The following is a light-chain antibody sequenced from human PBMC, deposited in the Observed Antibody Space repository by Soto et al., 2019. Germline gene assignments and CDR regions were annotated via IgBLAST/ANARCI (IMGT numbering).Light chain of an antibody. V-gene: IGKV3-20*01. CDR1: QSVSSNY. CDR3: QQYGSSPWT. CDR2: DAS. J-gene: IGKJ1*01. Sequence: EIVLTQSPGTLSLSPGERATLSCRASQSVSSNYLAWYQQKPGQAPRLLIYDASSRATGIPDRFSGSGSETDFTLPISRLEPEDFAVYYCQQYGSSPWTVGQGTKVEIK.